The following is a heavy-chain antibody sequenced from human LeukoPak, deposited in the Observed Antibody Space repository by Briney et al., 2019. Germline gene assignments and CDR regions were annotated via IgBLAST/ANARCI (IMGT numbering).Heavy chain of an antibody. CDR1: GCTFTSYG. CDR2: ISAYNGNT. CDR3: ARDRYDFWSGYHPIADY. V-gene: IGHV1-18*01. Sequence: ASVKVSCKASGCTFTSYGISWVRQAPGQGLEWMGWISAYNGNTNYAQKLQGRVTMTTDTSTSTAYMELRSLRSDDTAVYYCARDRYDFWSGYHPIADYWGQGTLVTVSS. J-gene: IGHJ4*02. D-gene: IGHD3-3*01.